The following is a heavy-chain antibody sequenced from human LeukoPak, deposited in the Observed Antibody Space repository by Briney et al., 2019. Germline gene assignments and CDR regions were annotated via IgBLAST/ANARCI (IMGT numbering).Heavy chain of an antibody. CDR1: GYTFTGYY. D-gene: IGHD6-25*01. J-gene: IGHJ5*02. CDR3: ARDRGAWWFDP. Sequence: ASAKVSCKASGYTFTGYYMNWVRQAPGQGLEWMGWINPNSGGTNYAQKFQGRVTMTRDTSISTAYMELSRLRSDDTAVYYCARDRGAWWFDPWGQGTLVTVSS. V-gene: IGHV1-2*02. CDR2: INPNSGGT.